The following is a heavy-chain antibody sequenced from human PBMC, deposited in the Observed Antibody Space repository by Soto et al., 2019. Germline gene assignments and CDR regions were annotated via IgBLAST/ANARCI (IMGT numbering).Heavy chain of an antibody. V-gene: IGHV3-74*01. CDR2: IHSDGGTT. Sequence: EVQLVESGGGLVQPGGSLRLSCAASGFTFSSYWMHWVRQAPGKGLVWVSRIHSDGGTTTYADSVKGRFTMSRDNAKNTRYLQMNSLRAEDTAVYYCARTYGSNSYFDYWCQGTLVTVSS. J-gene: IGHJ4*02. D-gene: IGHD4-17*01. CDR1: GFTFSSYW. CDR3: ARTYGSNSYFDY.